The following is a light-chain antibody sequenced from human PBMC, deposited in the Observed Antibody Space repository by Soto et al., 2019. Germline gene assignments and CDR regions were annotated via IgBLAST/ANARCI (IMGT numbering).Light chain of an antibody. V-gene: IGKV3-15*01. CDR1: QSVSSN. Sequence: EIVITQSPGTLSVSPGERATLSCRASQSVSSNVAWYQQKCGQAPRLLIYGASTRATGIPARFSGSGSGTEFTLTISSLQSEDFAVYYCQQYNNWPRTSGQGTKVEIK. J-gene: IGKJ1*01. CDR2: GAS. CDR3: QQYNNWPRT.